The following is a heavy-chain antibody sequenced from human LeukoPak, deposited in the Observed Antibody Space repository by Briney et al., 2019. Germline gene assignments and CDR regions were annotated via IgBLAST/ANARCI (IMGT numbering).Heavy chain of an antibody. CDR1: GFTFSRSA. D-gene: IGHD3-22*01. V-gene: IGHV3-23*01. J-gene: IGHJ4*02. CDR3: AKDGLYYDGSEHVYYFDS. Sequence: GGSLRLSCAASGFTFSRSAMTWVRQGPGAGLEFVASIIYSGGATYYADSVKGRFTISRDNSKNTLYLQMNSLRAEDTALYYCAKDGLYYDGSEHVYYFDSWGQGTLVSVSS. CDR2: IIYSGGAT.